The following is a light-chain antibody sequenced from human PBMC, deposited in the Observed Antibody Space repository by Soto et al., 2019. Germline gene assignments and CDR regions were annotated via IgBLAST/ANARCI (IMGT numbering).Light chain of an antibody. CDR1: QSVGSN. Sequence: EIVMTQSPATLSVSPGERATLSCRASQSVGSNLAWYQQKPGQAPRLLIYGASTRPTGIPARFSGSESGTEVTLTISSLQSEDFAVYYCQQYDNWPLTFGPGTKVDFK. CDR2: GAS. V-gene: IGKV3-15*01. J-gene: IGKJ3*01. CDR3: QQYDNWPLT.